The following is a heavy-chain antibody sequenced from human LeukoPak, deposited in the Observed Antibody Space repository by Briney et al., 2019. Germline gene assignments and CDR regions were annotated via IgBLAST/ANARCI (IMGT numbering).Heavy chain of an antibody. V-gene: IGHV3-73*01. CDR1: GFTFSGSP. J-gene: IGHJ2*01. D-gene: IGHD6-19*01. CDR2: IKTKAATYAT. CDR3: TGSDRLGWFFDL. Sequence: GGSLRLSCAASGFTFSGSPIHWVRQASGKGLEWIGRIKTKAATYATAYAASVKGRFTVPRDDSETTAYLQMNSLKTEDTAVYYCTGSDRLGWFFDLWGRGTLVTVSS.